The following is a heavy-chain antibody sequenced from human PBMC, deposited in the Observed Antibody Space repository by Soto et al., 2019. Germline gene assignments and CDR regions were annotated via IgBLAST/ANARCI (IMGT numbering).Heavy chain of an antibody. V-gene: IGHV4-39*07. Sequence: SETLSLTCTVSGGSISSSSYYWGWIRQPPGKGLEWIGNIYYSGSTNYNPSLKSRVTISVDTSKNQFSLKLSSVTAADTAVYYCARGYGRNFDYWGQGSQVTVSS. CDR1: GGSISSSSYY. D-gene: IGHD5-18*01. CDR2: IYYSGST. CDR3: ARGYGRNFDY. J-gene: IGHJ4*02.